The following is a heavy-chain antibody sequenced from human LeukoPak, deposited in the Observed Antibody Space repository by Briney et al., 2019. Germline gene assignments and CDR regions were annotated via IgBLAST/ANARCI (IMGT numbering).Heavy chain of an antibody. Sequence: GGSLRLSCAASGFTFSSYAMHWVRQAPGKGLEYVSAISSNGGSTYYVDSMKGRFTISRDNSKNTLYLQMNSLRVEDTAVYYCARSPAATGRGFDYWGQGTLVTVSS. CDR1: GFTFSSYA. V-gene: IGHV3-64*04. CDR3: ARSPAATGRGFDY. J-gene: IGHJ4*02. CDR2: ISSNGGST. D-gene: IGHD6-13*01.